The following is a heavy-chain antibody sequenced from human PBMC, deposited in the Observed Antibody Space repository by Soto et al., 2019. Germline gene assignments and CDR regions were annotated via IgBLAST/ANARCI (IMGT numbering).Heavy chain of an antibody. V-gene: IGHV3-48*02. Sequence: PGGALRLSCAASGFTFSSYSMYWVRQAPGKGLEWVSYISSSSSTIYYADSVKGRFTISRDNAKNSLYLQMNSLRDEDTAVYYCARYRYYDILTGYYNDGVFDYWGQGTLVTVS. J-gene: IGHJ4*02. CDR3: ARYRYYDILTGYYNDGVFDY. CDR1: GFTFSSYS. D-gene: IGHD3-9*01. CDR2: ISSSSSTI.